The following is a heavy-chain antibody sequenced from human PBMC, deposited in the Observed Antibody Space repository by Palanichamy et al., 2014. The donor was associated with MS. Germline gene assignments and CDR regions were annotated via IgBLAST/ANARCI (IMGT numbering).Heavy chain of an antibody. CDR1: GFTFSDYH. Sequence: EVQLVESGGGQVKPGGSLGLSCAASGFTFSDYHMNWVRQAPGKGLEWVSCISRSTSYIYYADSLKGRFTISRDNAKNSLYLQMSSLRAEDTAVYYCARVRGDMVRGVELDYWGQGTLVTVSS. CDR2: ISRSTSYI. CDR3: ARVRGDMVRGVELDY. V-gene: IGHV3-21*01. J-gene: IGHJ4*02. D-gene: IGHD3-10*01.